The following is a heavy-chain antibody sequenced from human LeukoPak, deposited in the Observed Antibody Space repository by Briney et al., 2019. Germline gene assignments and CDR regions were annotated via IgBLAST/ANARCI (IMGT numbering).Heavy chain of an antibody. D-gene: IGHD6-6*01. Sequence: ASVKVSCKASGYTFTSYGISWVRQAPGQGLEWMGWISAYNGNTNYAQKLQGRVTMTTDTSTSTAYMELRSLRSDDTAVYYCARDWFEYSSSSGRATFDYWGQGTLVTVSS. V-gene: IGHV1-18*01. CDR1: GYTFTSYG. CDR3: ARDWFEYSSSSGRATFDY. J-gene: IGHJ4*02. CDR2: ISAYNGNT.